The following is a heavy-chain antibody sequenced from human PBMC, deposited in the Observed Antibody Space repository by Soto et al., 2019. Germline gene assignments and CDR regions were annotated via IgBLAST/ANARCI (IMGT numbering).Heavy chain of an antibody. Sequence: QVQLVESGGGLVKPGGSLRLSCAASGFTFSDYYMSWIRQAPGKGLEWVSYINSSSSYTNYADSVNGRFTISRDNAKNALYLQMNSLRAEDTALYYCARTIVAAGGRRYFDLWGRGTLVTVSS. CDR2: INSSSSYT. CDR1: GFTFSDYY. CDR3: ARTIVAAGGRRYFDL. D-gene: IGHD6-13*01. V-gene: IGHV3-11*05. J-gene: IGHJ2*01.